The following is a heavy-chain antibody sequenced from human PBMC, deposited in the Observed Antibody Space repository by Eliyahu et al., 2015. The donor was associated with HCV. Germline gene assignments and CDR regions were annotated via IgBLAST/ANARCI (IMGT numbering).Heavy chain of an antibody. J-gene: IGHJ6*02. V-gene: IGHV1-46*03. Sequence: QVQLVQSGAEVKKPGASVKVSCKASGYTFTSYYMHWVRQAPGQGLEWMGIINPSGGSTSYAQKXQGRVTMTRDTSTSTVYMELSSLRSEDTAVYYCARVKRWLQLGRQINYYYYGMDVWGQGTTVTVSS. D-gene: IGHD5-24*01. CDR2: INPSGGST. CDR3: ARVKRWLQLGRQINYYYYGMDV. CDR1: GYTFTSYY.